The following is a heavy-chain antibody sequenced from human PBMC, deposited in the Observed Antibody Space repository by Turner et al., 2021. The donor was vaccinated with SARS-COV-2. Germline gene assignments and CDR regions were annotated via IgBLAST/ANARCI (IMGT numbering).Heavy chain of an antibody. CDR3: ARVARGNSGWYYFDY. Sequence: EVQLVESGGGLVQPGGSRTLSCAASGFTFSSYGMNWVRQAPGKGLEWVSYIGSRGRTIYYADSVKGRFTISRDNAKNSLYLQMNSLRAEDTAVYYCARVARGNSGWYYFDYWGQGTLVTVSS. CDR1: GFTFSSYG. CDR2: IGSRGRTI. J-gene: IGHJ4*02. D-gene: IGHD6-19*01. V-gene: IGHV3-48*03.